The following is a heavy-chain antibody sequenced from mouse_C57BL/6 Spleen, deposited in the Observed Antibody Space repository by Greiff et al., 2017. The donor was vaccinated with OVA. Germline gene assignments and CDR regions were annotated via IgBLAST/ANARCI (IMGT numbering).Heavy chain of an antibody. CDR1: GYTFTSYW. CDR3: ARDYGNYFYSAMDY. J-gene: IGHJ4*01. CDR2: IDPSDSET. D-gene: IGHD2-1*01. Sequence: VQLQQPGAELVRPGSSVKLSCKASGYTFTSYWMHWVKQRPIQGLEWIGNIDPSDSETHYNQKFKDKATLTVDKSSSTAYMQLSSLTSEDSAVYYCARDYGNYFYSAMDYWGQGTSVTVSS. V-gene: IGHV1-52*01.